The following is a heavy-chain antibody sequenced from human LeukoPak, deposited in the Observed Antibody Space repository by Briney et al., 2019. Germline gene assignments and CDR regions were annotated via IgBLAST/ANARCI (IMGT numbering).Heavy chain of an antibody. CDR1: GFTFSSYS. Sequence: GGSLRLSCAASGFTFSSYSMNWVRQAPGKGLVWVSSINSDGSKTTYADSVKGRFTISRDNAKNTLSLQMDSLRAEDTAVYYCAGELVTGSWGQGTLVTVSS. CDR2: INSDGSKT. CDR3: AGELVTGS. J-gene: IGHJ5*02. D-gene: IGHD4-23*01. V-gene: IGHV3-74*01.